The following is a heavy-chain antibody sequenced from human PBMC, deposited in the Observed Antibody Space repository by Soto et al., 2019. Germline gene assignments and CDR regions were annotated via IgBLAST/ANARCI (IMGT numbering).Heavy chain of an antibody. CDR1: GGSISSGGYY. CDR3: ARGPRGYCSGGSCSFDY. Sequence: QVQLQESGPGLVKPSQTLSLTCTVSGGSISSGGYYWRWIRQHPGNGLEWIGYIYSSGSTYYTPSLKSRVTISVDTSKNHFSLKLSSVTAADTAVYYCARGPRGYCSGGSCSFDYWGQGTLVTVSS. D-gene: IGHD2-15*01. V-gene: IGHV4-31*03. J-gene: IGHJ4*02. CDR2: IYSSGST.